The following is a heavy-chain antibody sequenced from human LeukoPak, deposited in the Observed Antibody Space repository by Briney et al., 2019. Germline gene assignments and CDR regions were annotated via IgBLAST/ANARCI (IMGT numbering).Heavy chain of an antibody. V-gene: IGHV3-30-3*01. CDR2: ISYDGSNK. CDR1: GFTFSIYA. D-gene: IGHD3-10*01. Sequence: GGSLRLSCAASGFTFSIYAMHWVRQAPGKGLEWVALISYDGSNKYYADSVKGRFTISRDNSKNTLYLQMNSLRAEDTAAYYCAKDRSFGELDALFDYWGQGTLVTVSS. J-gene: IGHJ4*02. CDR3: AKDRSFGELDALFDY.